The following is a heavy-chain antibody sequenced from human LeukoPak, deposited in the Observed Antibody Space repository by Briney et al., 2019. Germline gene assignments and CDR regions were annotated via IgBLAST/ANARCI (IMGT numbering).Heavy chain of an antibody. CDR2: IYPGDSNT. V-gene: IGHV5-51*01. Sequence: GESLKISCKGSGYRFTSYWIGWVRQMPGKGLEGMEIIYPGDSNTRYSPSFQGQVTISADKSISTSYLQWSSLKASDTAMYYCARQHGYSYGPAQLDYWGQGTLVTVSS. D-gene: IGHD5-18*01. CDR1: GYRFTSYW. CDR3: ARQHGYSYGPAQLDY. J-gene: IGHJ4*02.